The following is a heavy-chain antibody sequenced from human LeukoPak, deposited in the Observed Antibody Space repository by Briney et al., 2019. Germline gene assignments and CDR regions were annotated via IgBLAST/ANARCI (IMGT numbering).Heavy chain of an antibody. CDR3: TTRRQDGW. CDR1: GFTSSDAW. J-gene: IGHJ4*02. D-gene: IGHD2-15*01. CDR2: IKSKSDGGTI. Sequence: GGSLRLSCVGSGFTSSDAWMSWVRQAPGKGLEWVGRIKSKSDGGTIDYAAPVKGRFTISRDDSRNTLYLQMNSLKTEDTAVYYCTTRRQDGWWGQGTLVTVS. V-gene: IGHV3-15*01.